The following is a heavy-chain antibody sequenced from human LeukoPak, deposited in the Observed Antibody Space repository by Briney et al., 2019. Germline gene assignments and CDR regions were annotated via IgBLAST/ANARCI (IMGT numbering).Heavy chain of an antibody. CDR2: ISTYNGNS. D-gene: IGHD1-14*01. J-gene: IGHJ4*02. CDR3: ARVARTAVGIRYYFDE. CDR1: GYNFINYG. V-gene: IGHV1-18*01. Sequence: GASVKVSCKASGYNFINYGISWVRQAPGQGLDWMGWISTYNGNSIYAQKFQSRVTMTTDTSTSTGYMDLRSLTSDDTAVYYCARVARTAVGIRYYFDEWGQGTLVSVSS.